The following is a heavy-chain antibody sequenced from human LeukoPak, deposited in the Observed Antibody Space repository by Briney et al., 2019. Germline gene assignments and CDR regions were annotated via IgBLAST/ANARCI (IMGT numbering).Heavy chain of an antibody. J-gene: IGHJ5*02. Sequence: GGSLRLSCAASGFTFSSYSMNWVRQAPGKGLEWVSSISSSSSYIYYADSVKGRFTISRDNAKNSLYLQMNSLRAEDTAVYYCARPGYSSGWSANWFDPWGQGTLVTVSS. CDR1: GFTFSSYS. D-gene: IGHD6-19*01. CDR2: ISSSSSYI. V-gene: IGHV3-21*01. CDR3: ARPGYSSGWSANWFDP.